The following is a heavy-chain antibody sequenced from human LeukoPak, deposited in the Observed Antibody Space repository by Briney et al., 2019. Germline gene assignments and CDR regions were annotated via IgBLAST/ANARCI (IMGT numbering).Heavy chain of an antibody. J-gene: IGHJ4*02. V-gene: IGHV3-21*01. Sequence: PGGSLRLSCAASGFTFSTYSMTWVRQAPGKGLEWVSSISSSSSYIYYADSVKGRFTISRDNAKNSLYLQMNSLRPEDTAVYYCARGIPYYGSGSAAFDYWGQGTLVTVSS. CDR1: GFTFSTYS. D-gene: IGHD3-10*01. CDR3: ARGIPYYGSGSAAFDY. CDR2: ISSSSSYI.